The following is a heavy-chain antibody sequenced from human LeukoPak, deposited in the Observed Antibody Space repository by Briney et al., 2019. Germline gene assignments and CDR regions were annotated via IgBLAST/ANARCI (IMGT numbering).Heavy chain of an antibody. J-gene: IGHJ4*02. CDR3: ARDDFWSGYPL. CDR1: GGSFSGYY. CDR2: INHSGST. V-gene: IGHV4-34*01. D-gene: IGHD3-3*01. Sequence: PSETLSLTCAVYGGSFSGYYWSWIRQPPGKGLEWIGEINHSGSTNYNPSLKSRVTISVDTSKNQFSLKLSSVTAADTAVYYCARDDFWSGYPLWGQGTLVTVSS.